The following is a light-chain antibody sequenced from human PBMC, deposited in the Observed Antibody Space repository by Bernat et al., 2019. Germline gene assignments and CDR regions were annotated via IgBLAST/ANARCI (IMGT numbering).Light chain of an antibody. V-gene: IGLV2-14*03. CDR1: TSDVGGYNY. CDR2: DVT. CDR3: ISYTSISTYV. J-gene: IGLJ1*01. Sequence: QSALTQPASVSGSPGQSITISCTGTTSDVGGYNYVSWSQQHPGKAPKLMIIDVTTRTSGVSNRFSGSKSGNTASLTISGLQAEDEADYYCISYTSISTYVFGTGTKVTV.